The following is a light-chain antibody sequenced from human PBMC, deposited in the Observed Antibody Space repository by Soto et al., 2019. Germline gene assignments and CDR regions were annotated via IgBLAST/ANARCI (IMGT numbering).Light chain of an antibody. CDR1: QSVYGNY. V-gene: IGKV3-20*01. CDR2: GSS. Sequence: EVVLTQSPGALSLSPGDRATLSCMASQSVYGNYLAWYRQRPGQAPRLLIYGSSSRASDIPDRFSGSGSGTDFTPTITRLEPEDFELYYCHQYGISPWTFGQGTRVEV. J-gene: IGKJ1*01. CDR3: HQYGISPWT.